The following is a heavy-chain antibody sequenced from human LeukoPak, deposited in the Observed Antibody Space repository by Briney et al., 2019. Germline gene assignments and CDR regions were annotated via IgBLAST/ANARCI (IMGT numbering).Heavy chain of an antibody. CDR3: ARDAVGYCSSTSCPPDYYYYGMDV. Sequence: SETLSLTCAVYGGSFSGYYWSWIRQPPGKGLEWIGEINRSGSTNYNPSLKSRVTISVDTSKNQFSLKLSSVTAADTAVYYCARDAVGYCSSTSCPPDYYYYGMDVWGQGTTVTVSS. V-gene: IGHV4-34*01. CDR1: GGSFSGYY. J-gene: IGHJ6*02. CDR2: INRSGST. D-gene: IGHD2-2*03.